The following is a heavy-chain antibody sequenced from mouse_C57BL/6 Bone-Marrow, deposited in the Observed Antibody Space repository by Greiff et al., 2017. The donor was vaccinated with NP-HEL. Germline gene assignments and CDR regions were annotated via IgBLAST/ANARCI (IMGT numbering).Heavy chain of an antibody. V-gene: IGHV5-6*02. CDR3: ARHAITTVVGPFAY. D-gene: IGHD1-1*01. Sequence: EVKLVESGGDLVKPGGSLKLSCAASGFTFSSYGMSWVRQTPDKRLEWVATISSGGSYTYYPDSVKGRFTISRDNAKNTLYLQMSSLKSEDTAMYYCARHAITTVVGPFAYWGQGTLVTVSA. CDR1: GFTFSSYG. CDR2: ISSGGSYT. J-gene: IGHJ3*01.